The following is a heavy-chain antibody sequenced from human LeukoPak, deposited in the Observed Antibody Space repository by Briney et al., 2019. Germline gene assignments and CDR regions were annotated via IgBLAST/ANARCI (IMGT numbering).Heavy chain of an antibody. J-gene: IGHJ1*01. CDR2: ISSSRTI. V-gene: IGHV3-48*02. CDR1: GFTFSRYI. CDR3: ASHYFGSRGSYAEYFQH. D-gene: IGHD3-22*01. Sequence: PWGSLRLSRAASGFTFSRYIMNWVRQAPGKGLEWISYISSSRTIHYADSVKGRFTISRDNAENSLDLQMNSLRDEDTAVYYCASHYFGSRGSYAEYFQHWGQGALVIVSS.